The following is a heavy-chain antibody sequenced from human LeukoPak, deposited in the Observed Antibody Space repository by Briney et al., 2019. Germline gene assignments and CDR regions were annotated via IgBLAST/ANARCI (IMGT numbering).Heavy chain of an antibody. Sequence: KSGGSLRLSCAASGFTFSDYYMSWIRQAPGKGLEWVSYISNSGTSIYYADSVKGRFTISRDNTKNSLYLQMSSLRTEDTALYYCAISAATILPFDFWGQGTLVTVSP. D-gene: IGHD2-15*01. J-gene: IGHJ5*01. CDR1: GFTFSDYY. CDR3: AISAATILPFDF. CDR2: ISNSGTSI. V-gene: IGHV3-11*01.